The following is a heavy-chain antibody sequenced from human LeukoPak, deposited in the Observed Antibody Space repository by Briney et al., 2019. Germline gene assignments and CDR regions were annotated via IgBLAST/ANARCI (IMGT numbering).Heavy chain of an antibody. CDR2: INPNSGGT. V-gene: IGHV1-2*02. Sequence: EASVKVSCKASGYTYTGYYIHWVRQAPGQGLEWMGWINPNSGGTNYAQKFQGRVTVTRDTSISTAYMELSRLRSDDTAVYYCASGKTYDSSGYWDAFDIWGQGTMVTVSS. D-gene: IGHD3-22*01. CDR1: GYTYTGYY. CDR3: ASGKTYDSSGYWDAFDI. J-gene: IGHJ3*02.